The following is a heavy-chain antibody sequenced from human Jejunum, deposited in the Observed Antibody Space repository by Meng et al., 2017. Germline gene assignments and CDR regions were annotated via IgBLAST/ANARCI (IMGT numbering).Heavy chain of an antibody. J-gene: IGHJ4*02. V-gene: IGHV4-4*02. D-gene: IGHD2-15*01. CDR2: MYHGRDT. CDR3: ARDWGCRDGSCFSGLLEY. Sequence: QLQLQESGPGLVKPSGTLSLTCGVSGGPISSSNRWSWVRQSPGKGLEWIGEMYHGRDTNYNPSLETRVTISTDTSRNEFSLKLRSVTAADTPVYYCARDWGCRDGSCFSGLLEYWGQGILVTVSS. CDR1: GGPISSSNR.